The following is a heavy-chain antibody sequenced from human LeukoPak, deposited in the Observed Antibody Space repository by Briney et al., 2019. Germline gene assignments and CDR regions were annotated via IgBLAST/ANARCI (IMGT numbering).Heavy chain of an antibody. CDR1: GGSISSSSYY. Sequence: SETLSLTCTVSGGSISSSSYYWGWLRQPPGKGLEWIGSIYYSGSTYYNPSLKSRVTISVDTSKNQFSLKLSSVTAADTAVYYCARNKYYYDSSGYYLKECDYWGQGTLVTVSS. CDR2: IYYSGST. D-gene: IGHD3-22*01. J-gene: IGHJ4*02. CDR3: ARNKYYYDSSGYYLKECDY. V-gene: IGHV4-39*07.